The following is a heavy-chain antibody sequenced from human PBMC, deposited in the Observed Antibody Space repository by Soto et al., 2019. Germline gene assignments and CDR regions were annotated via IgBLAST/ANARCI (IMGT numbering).Heavy chain of an antibody. CDR3: ARHTTNWWFDP. CDR1: GGSISSYY. V-gene: IGHV4-59*01. D-gene: IGHD7-27*01. J-gene: IGHJ5*02. Sequence: SETLSLTCTVSGGSISSYYWSWIRQPPGKGLEWIGYTYYSGSTNCNPSLKSRVTISVDTSKNQFSLKLSSVTAADTAVYYCARHTTNWWFDPWGQGTLVTVSS. CDR2: TYYSGST.